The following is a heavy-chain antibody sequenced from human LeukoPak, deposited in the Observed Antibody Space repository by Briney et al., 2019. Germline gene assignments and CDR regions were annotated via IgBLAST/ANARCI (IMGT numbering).Heavy chain of an antibody. Sequence: PGRSLRLSCAASGFTFSSYGMHWVRQAPGKGLEWVAVIWYDGSNKYYADSVKGRFTISRDNSKNTLYLELNSLRVEDTATFYCAKGQELDDGVFDSWGQGTMVTVSS. V-gene: IGHV3-33*06. D-gene: IGHD1-1*01. CDR3: AKGQELDDGVFDS. CDR2: IWYDGSNK. CDR1: GFTFSSYG. J-gene: IGHJ4*02.